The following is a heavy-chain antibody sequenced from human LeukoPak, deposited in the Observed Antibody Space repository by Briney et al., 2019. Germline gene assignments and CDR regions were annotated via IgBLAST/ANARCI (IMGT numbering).Heavy chain of an antibody. CDR2: IYYSGST. J-gene: IGHJ4*02. D-gene: IGHD2-2*03. CDR3: ARHAFDGYYYDY. Sequence: PSETLSPTCTVSGGSISSYYWSWIRQPPGKGLEWIGYIYYSGSTNYNPSLKSRVTISVDTSKNQFSLKLSSVTAADTAVYYCARHAFDGYYYDYWGQGTLVTVSS. CDR1: GGSISSYY. V-gene: IGHV4-59*08.